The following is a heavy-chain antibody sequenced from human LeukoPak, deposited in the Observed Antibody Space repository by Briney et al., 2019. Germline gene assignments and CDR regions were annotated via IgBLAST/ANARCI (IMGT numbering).Heavy chain of an antibody. CDR1: GFTFSSYA. Sequence: PGGSLRLSCAASGFTFSSYAMTWARQAPGKGLEWVSTINVSGGSTYYADSVKGRFTLSRDNSKNTLYLQMNSLRAEDTAVYYCAKYGRSGYSSGMDVWGQGTTVTVSS. V-gene: IGHV3-23*01. CDR2: INVSGGST. D-gene: IGHD2-15*01. CDR3: AKYGRSGYSSGMDV. J-gene: IGHJ6*02.